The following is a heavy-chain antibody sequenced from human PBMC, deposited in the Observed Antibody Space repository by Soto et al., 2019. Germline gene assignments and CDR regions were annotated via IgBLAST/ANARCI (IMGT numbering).Heavy chain of an antibody. D-gene: IGHD3-9*01. CDR2: IRSKAFGGTP. Sequence: VQLVQSGGGLVQPGRSLRLSCTASGFTLGDYAMSWFRQAPGKGLEWVGFIRSKAFGGTPEYAASVKGRFTISRDDSTSIAYLQMNSLKTDDTAIYYCTREYFDWLWGQGTLVTVSS. CDR1: GFTLGDYA. CDR3: TREYFDWL. J-gene: IGHJ4*02. V-gene: IGHV3-49*03.